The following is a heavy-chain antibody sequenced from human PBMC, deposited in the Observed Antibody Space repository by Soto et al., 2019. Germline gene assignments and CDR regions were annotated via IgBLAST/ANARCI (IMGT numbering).Heavy chain of an antibody. CDR1: GYTFTRYY. CDR2: MNPQTGNT. CDR3: ARLSEESSSSNYYYFYMDV. Sequence: QVQLVQSGSEGKEPGASMKISCQASGYTFTRYYITWVRQATGQGLEWMGWMNPQTGNTAYAEKFQGRVSMTRSTSINTAYMELSALRSEDTAVCQCARLSEESSSSNYYYFYMDVWGKGSTVTVSS. D-gene: IGHD6-6*01. V-gene: IGHV1-8*01. J-gene: IGHJ6*03.